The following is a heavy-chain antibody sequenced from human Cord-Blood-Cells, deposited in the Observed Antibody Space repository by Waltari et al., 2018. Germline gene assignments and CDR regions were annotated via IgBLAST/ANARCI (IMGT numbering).Heavy chain of an antibody. CDR2: INPYSGGT. CDR3: ARGVLGNTSWYFDL. V-gene: IGHV1-2*04. J-gene: IGHJ2*01. Sequence: QVQLVQSGAEVKKPGASVKVSCKASGYTLNGYYMHWVRQAPGQGLEWIGWINPYSGGTKYAQKFQGLVTMTRDTSISTAYMELSRLRSDDTAVYYCARGVLGNTSWYFDLWGRGTLVTVSS. CDR1: GYTLNGYY. D-gene: IGHD7-27*01.